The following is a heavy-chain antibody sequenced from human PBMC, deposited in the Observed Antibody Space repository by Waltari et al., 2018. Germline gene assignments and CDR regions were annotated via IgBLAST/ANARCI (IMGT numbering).Heavy chain of an antibody. CDR1: GYSFTSYW. J-gene: IGHJ3*02. Sequence: EVQLVQSGAEVKKPGESLKISCKGSGYSFTSYWIGWVRQMPGKGLEWMGIIYPGASDTRYSPSFQGQVTISADKSISTAYLQWSSLKASDTAMYYCAKRIMITFGGVIVDAFDIWGQGTMVTVSS. D-gene: IGHD3-16*02. CDR3: AKRIMITFGGVIVDAFDI. CDR2: IYPGASDT. V-gene: IGHV5-51*01.